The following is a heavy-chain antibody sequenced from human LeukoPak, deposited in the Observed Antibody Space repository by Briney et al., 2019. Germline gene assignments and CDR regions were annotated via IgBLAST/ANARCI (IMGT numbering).Heavy chain of an antibody. CDR2: ISAYNGNT. J-gene: IGHJ4*02. Sequence: ASVKVSCKASGYTFTTYDINWVRQAPGQGLEWMGWISAYNGNTNYAQKLQGRVTMTTDTSTSTAYMELRSLRSDDTAVYYCARFVRGYSSSYFDYWGQGTLVTVSS. V-gene: IGHV1-18*01. CDR1: GYTFTTYD. CDR3: ARFVRGYSSSYFDY. D-gene: IGHD6-13*01.